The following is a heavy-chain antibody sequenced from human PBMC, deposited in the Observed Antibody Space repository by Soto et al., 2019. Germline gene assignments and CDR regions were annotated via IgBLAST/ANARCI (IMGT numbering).Heavy chain of an antibody. J-gene: IGHJ4*02. V-gene: IGHV3-23*01. CDR1: GFTFSSYG. CDR2: ISGGGDTT. CDR3: AKLRDFVVLPAGILDY. Sequence: EVQLLESGGGLVQPGGSLRLTCAASGFTFSSYGISWIRLSPGKGLEWVSVISGGGDTTYYTPSVKGRVTISRDDLRNTLYLQMNSLRTEDTAIYCCAKLRDFVVLPAGILDYWGPGTLVTVSS. D-gene: IGHD2-8*01.